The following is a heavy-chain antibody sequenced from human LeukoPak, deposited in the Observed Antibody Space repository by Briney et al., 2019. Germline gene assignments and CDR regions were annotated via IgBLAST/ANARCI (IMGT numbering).Heavy chain of an antibody. J-gene: IGHJ4*02. CDR2: IYYSGSA. CDR3: ARSGWFGEASML. CDR1: GGSISSSSYF. V-gene: IGHV4-39*01. Sequence: PSETLSLTCTVSGGSISSSSYFWGWVRQPAGKGLEWVGSIYYSGSAYYNPSLKSRVTIPVDTSKNQFSLKLSSVTAADTAVYYCARSGWFGEASMLWGQGTLVTVSS. D-gene: IGHD3-10*01.